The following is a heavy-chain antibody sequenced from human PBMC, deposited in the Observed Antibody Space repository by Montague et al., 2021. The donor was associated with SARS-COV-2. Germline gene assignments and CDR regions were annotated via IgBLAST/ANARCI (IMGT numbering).Heavy chain of an antibody. D-gene: IGHD4-17*01. CDR1: GFSLRTSGVG. CDR3: VHGYADYLFDH. CDR2: IYWDDDK. V-gene: IGHV2-5*02. J-gene: IGHJ4*02. Sequence: PALVKPTQTLTLTCSFSGFSLRTSGVGVGWIRQPPGKALEWLAVIYWDDDKRYSPSLKSRLTITKDTSKNQVVLTMTNMDPVDTATYYCVHGYADYLFDHWGQGTLVSVSS.